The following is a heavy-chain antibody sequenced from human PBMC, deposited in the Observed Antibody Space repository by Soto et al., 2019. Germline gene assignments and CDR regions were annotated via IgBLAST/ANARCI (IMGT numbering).Heavy chain of an antibody. V-gene: IGHV3-21*01. D-gene: IGHD3-10*01. CDR2: IRSSSMYI. CDR1: GFTFSSYS. CDR3: ARGVTMVRGDYGTDV. Sequence: AETLRLSCEASGFTFSSYSMNWVRQAPGKGLAGVSSIRSSSMYINYAASVKGRFTISRDNAKNSLYMQMNSLKAEDTAVYYCARGVTMVRGDYGTDVWGQGTTVTVSS. J-gene: IGHJ6*02.